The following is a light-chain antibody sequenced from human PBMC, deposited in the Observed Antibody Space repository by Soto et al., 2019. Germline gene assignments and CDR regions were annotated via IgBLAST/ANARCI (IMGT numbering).Light chain of an antibody. CDR1: QTSGSW. J-gene: IGKJ4*01. V-gene: IGKV1-12*01. CDR2: AAS. CDR3: QQANSFPRT. Sequence: DIQMTQSPSTLSGSVGDRVTITCRAGQTSGSWLVWYQQKPGKAPKLLIYAASSLQSGGPSRFSGSGSGTDFSLTISSLQPEDFATYYCQQANSFPRTFGGGTKVDIK.